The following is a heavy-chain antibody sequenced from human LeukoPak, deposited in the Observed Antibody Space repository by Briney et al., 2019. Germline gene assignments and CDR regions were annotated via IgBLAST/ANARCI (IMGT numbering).Heavy chain of an antibody. CDR3: AREMKWDGSGSYYNIY. J-gene: IGHJ4*02. D-gene: IGHD3-10*01. CDR1: GFTFDDYG. CDR2: INSDGSST. V-gene: IGHV3-74*01. Sequence: PGGSLRLSCAASGFTFDDYGMSWVRQAPGKGLVWVSRINSDGSSTSYADSVKGRFTISRDNAKNTLYLQMNSLRAEDTAVYYCAREMKWDGSGSYYNIYWGQGTLVTVSS.